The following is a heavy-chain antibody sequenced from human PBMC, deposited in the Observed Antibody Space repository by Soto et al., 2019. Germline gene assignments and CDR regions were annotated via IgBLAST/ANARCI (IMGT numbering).Heavy chain of an antibody. D-gene: IGHD3-22*01. CDR2: IIPIFGTA. CDR3: ARGPLIVVVMEANWFDP. J-gene: IGHJ5*02. V-gene: IGHV1-69*01. Sequence: QVQLVQSGAEVQKPGSSVKVSCKASGGTFSSYAISWVRQAPGQGLEWMGGIIPIFGTANYAQKFQGRVTITADESTSTAYMELSSLRSEDTAVYYCARGPLIVVVMEANWFDPWGQGTLVTVSS. CDR1: GGTFSSYA.